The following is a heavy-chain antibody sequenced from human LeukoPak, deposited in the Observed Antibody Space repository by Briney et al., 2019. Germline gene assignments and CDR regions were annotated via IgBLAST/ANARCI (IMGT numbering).Heavy chain of an antibody. CDR1: GFTFSSYG. J-gene: IGHJ6*02. D-gene: IGHD6-6*01. CDR3: AKDSSSSNYYYGLDV. CDR2: ISYDGSNE. Sequence: WGSLRLSCAASGFTFSSYGMHWVRQAPGKGLEWVTIISYDGSNEYYADSVKGRFTISRDNPKNTLYLQMNSLRAEDTAVYYCAKDSSSSNYYYGLDVWGQGTTVTVSS. V-gene: IGHV3-30*18.